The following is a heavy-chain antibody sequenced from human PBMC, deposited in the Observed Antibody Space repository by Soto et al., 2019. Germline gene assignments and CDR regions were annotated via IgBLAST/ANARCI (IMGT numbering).Heavy chain of an antibody. D-gene: IGHD2-2*01. V-gene: IGHV3-53*01. J-gene: IGHJ4*02. Sequence: GGSLRLSCAASGFTVSSNYMSWVRQAPGKGLEWVSVIYSGGSTYYADSVKGRFTISRDNSKNTLYLQMNSLRAEDTTVYYCARSVDCSSTSCLDRQPPFYYWGQGTLVTVSS. CDR3: ARSVDCSSTSCLDRQPPFYY. CDR2: IYSGGST. CDR1: GFTVSSNY.